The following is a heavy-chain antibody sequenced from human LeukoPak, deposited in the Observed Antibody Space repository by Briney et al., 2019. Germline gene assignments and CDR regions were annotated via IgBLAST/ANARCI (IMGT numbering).Heavy chain of an antibody. D-gene: IGHD5-18*01. CDR2: ISGSGYST. Sequence: GGSLRLSCAASGFTFSSYGMSWVRQAPGKGLEWVSGISGSGYSTDYADSVKGRFTISRDNSKNTLYLQMNSLRAEDTAVYYCAKDDTFDTAMGPYYFDYWGQGTLVTVSS. V-gene: IGHV3-23*01. J-gene: IGHJ4*02. CDR3: AKDDTFDTAMGPYYFDY. CDR1: GFTFSSYG.